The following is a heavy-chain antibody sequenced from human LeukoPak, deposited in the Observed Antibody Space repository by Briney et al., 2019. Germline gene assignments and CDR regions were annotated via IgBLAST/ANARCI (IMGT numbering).Heavy chain of an antibody. J-gene: IGHJ4*02. Sequence: SETLSLTCTVSGGSISSYYWSWIRQPAGKGLEWIGRIYTSGSTNYNPSLKSRVTMSVDTSKNQFSLKLSSVTAADTAVYYCARGETYYYDSSGYYLQSFDYWGQGTLVTVSS. CDR1: GGSISSYY. CDR2: IYTSGST. D-gene: IGHD3-22*01. CDR3: ARGETYYYDSSGYYLQSFDY. V-gene: IGHV4-4*07.